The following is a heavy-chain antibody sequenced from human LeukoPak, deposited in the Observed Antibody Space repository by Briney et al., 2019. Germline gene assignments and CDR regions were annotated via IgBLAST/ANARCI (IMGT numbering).Heavy chain of an antibody. CDR3: AKGPCTNGVCYAYYFDY. CDR1: GFNFDDYA. J-gene: IGHJ4*02. Sequence: VGSLRLSCSASGFNFDDYAMHWVRQAPGKGLVLGSLISGDGGSTYYADSVKGRFTISRDNSKNSLYLQMNSLRTEDTALYYCAKGPCTNGVCYAYYFDYWGQGTLVTVSS. CDR2: ISGDGGST. D-gene: IGHD2-8*01. V-gene: IGHV3-43*02.